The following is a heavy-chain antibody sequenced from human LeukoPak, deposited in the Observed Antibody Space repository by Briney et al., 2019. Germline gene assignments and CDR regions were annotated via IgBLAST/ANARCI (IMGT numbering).Heavy chain of an antibody. CDR3: ARIRNLRFLEWLPPFDY. D-gene: IGHD3-3*01. Sequence: ASVKVSCKASGYTFTGYYMHWVRQAPGQGLEWMGWINPNSGGTNYAQKFQGRVTMTRDMSISTAYMELSRLRSDDTAVYYCARIRNLRFLEWLPPFDYWGQGTLVTVSS. CDR1: GYTFTGYY. CDR2: INPNSGGT. V-gene: IGHV1-2*02. J-gene: IGHJ4*02.